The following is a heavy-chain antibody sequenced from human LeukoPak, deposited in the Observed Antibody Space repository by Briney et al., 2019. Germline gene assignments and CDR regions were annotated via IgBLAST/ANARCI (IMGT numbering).Heavy chain of an antibody. D-gene: IGHD3-9*01. J-gene: IGHJ4*02. V-gene: IGHV1-2*02. CDR1: GYTFTGYY. CDR2: INPNSGGT. CDR3: ARTGYYDILTGYYIN. Sequence: ASVKVSCKASGYTFTGYYMHWVRQAPGPGLEWMGWINPNSGGTNYAQKFQGRVTMTRDTSISTAYMELSRLRSDDTAVYYCARTGYYDILTGYYINWGQGTLVTVSS.